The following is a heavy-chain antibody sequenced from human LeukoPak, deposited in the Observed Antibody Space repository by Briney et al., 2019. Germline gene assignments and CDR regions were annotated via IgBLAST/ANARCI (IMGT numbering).Heavy chain of an antibody. J-gene: IGHJ3*02. CDR1: GFTFDDYT. V-gene: IGHV3-43*01. CDR2: ISWDGGST. CDR3: ARSYYDSSGYKELRYAFDI. D-gene: IGHD3-22*01. Sequence: GGSLRLSCAASGFTFDDYTMHWVRQAPGKGLEWVSLISWDGGSTYYADSVKGRFTISRDNSKNSLYLQMNSLRAEDTAVYYCARSYYDSSGYKELRYAFDIWGQGTMVTVSS.